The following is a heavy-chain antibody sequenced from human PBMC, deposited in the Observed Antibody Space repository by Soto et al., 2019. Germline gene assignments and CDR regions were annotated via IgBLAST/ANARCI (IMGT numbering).Heavy chain of an antibody. Sequence: VASVKVSCKASGYTFTSYGISWVRQAPGQGLEWMGWISAYNGNTNYAQKLQGRVTMTTDTSTSTAYMELRSLRAEDAAIYYCAKSPKVISTSFDYWGQGSLVTVSS. CDR2: ISAYNGNT. CDR3: AKSPKVISTSFDY. J-gene: IGHJ4*02. CDR1: GYTFTSYG. D-gene: IGHD3-22*01. V-gene: IGHV1-18*01.